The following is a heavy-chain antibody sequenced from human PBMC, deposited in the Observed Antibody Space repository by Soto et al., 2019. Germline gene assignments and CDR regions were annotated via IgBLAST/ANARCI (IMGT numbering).Heavy chain of an antibody. V-gene: IGHV3-72*01. D-gene: IGHD3-22*01. CDR1: GFTLSDHY. CDR3: VRDTYFSDSSSCTRCFDF. CDR2: SRNQANGYST. J-gene: IGHJ4*02. Sequence: EVQLVESGGGLVQPGGSLRLSCSVSGFTLSDHYIDWVRQAPGKGLEWVGRSRNQANGYSTIYAASVKGRFTTSRDDSKNLVYLQMESLRTEDTAVYYCVRDTYFSDSSSCTRCFDFWGQGALVTVSS.